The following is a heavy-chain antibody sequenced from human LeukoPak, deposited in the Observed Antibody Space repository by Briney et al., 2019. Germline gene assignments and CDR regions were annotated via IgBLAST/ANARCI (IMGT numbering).Heavy chain of an antibody. D-gene: IGHD1-26*01. CDR2: IYYSGSA. CDR1: GGSISSSSYY. CDR3: ARLSGSYYSDFDY. J-gene: IGHJ4*02. V-gene: IGHV4-39*01. Sequence: SETLSLTCTVSGGSISSSSYYWGWIRQPPGKGLEWIGSIYYSGSAYYNPSLKSRVTISVDTSKNQFSLKLSSVTAADTAVYYCARLSGSYYSDFDYWGQGALVTVSS.